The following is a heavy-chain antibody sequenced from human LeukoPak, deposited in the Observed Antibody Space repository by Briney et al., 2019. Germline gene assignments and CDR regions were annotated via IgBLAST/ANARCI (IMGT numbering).Heavy chain of an antibody. D-gene: IGHD3-10*01. CDR2: ISGGGITT. J-gene: IGHJ4*02. CDR3: AREDGGVDY. CDR1: GFTFSNYA. Sequence: RPGGSLRLSCAASGFTFSNYAMNWVRQAPGQGLEWVSTISGGGITTYSADSVKGRFTISRDNSKNILYLQMNSLRAEDTAVYYCAREDGGVDYWGQGTLVTVSS. V-gene: IGHV3-23*01.